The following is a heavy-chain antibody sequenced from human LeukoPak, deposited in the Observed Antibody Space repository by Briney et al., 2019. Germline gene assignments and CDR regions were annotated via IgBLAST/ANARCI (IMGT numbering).Heavy chain of an antibody. J-gene: IGHJ4*02. V-gene: IGHV3-30*19. CDR1: GFTFSSYG. CDR3: ARDGYYYGSGSYSPLDY. CDR2: IWYDGSNK. Sequence: PGGSLRLSCAASGFTFSSYGMHWVRQAPGKGLEWVAVIWYDGSNKYYADSVKGRFTISRDNSKNTLYLQMNSLRAEDTAVYYCARDGYYYGSGSYSPLDYWGQGTLVTVSS. D-gene: IGHD3-10*01.